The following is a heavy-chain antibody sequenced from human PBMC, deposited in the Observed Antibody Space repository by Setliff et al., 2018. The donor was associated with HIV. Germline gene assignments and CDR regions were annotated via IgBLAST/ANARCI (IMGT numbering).Heavy chain of an antibody. D-gene: IGHD2-21*01. CDR3: AHMSISASVYFDY. CDR1: GGSISNYY. J-gene: IGHJ4*02. CDR2: ISNTGNT. Sequence: SETLSLTCTVSGGSISNYYWSWIRQSPGKGLEWIGYISNTGNTKYNPSLKSRVTIAGDTSKNQFSVRLTSVTAADTAVYFCAHMSISASVYFDYWGQGTLVTVSS. V-gene: IGHV4-59*01.